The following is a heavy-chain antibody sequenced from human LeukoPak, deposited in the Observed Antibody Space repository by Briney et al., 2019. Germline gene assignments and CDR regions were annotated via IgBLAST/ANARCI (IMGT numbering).Heavy chain of an antibody. J-gene: IGHJ6*02. Sequence: ASVKVSCKASGYTFTGYYMHCVRQAPGQGLEWMGWINPNSGGTNYAQKFQGRVTMTRDTSISTAYMELSRLRSDDTAVYYCARDTPGVDTAMVYYYYYGMDVWGQGTTVTVSS. D-gene: IGHD5-18*01. CDR3: ARDTPGVDTAMVYYYYYGMDV. CDR2: INPNSGGT. CDR1: GYTFTGYY. V-gene: IGHV1-2*02.